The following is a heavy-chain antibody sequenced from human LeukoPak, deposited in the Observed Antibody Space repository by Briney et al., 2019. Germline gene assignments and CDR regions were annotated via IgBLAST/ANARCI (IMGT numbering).Heavy chain of an antibody. D-gene: IGHD3-9*01. CDR3: ARDHWLFSSKTWYYYGMDV. Sequence: SETLSLTCTVSGGSISPYYWSWIRQSPGKGLEWIGYTDPSGSASYNPSLKSRVTIFVDTSKNLFSLILTSVSASDTAIYYCARDHWLFSSKTWYYYGMDVWGQGTTVTVSS. CDR1: GGSISPYY. CDR2: TDPSGSA. J-gene: IGHJ6*02. V-gene: IGHV4-59*01.